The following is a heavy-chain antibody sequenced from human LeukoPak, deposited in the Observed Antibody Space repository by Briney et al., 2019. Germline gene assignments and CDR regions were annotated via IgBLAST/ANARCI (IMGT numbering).Heavy chain of an antibody. Sequence: SETLSLTCTVSGGSVSSASYYWSWIRRPPGKGLEWIGYVYYSGSTNYNPSLKSRVTISVDTSKNQFSLKLSSVTAADTAVYYCARGYYDSSGYLISYNWFDPWGQGTLVTVSS. V-gene: IGHV4-61*01. D-gene: IGHD3-22*01. J-gene: IGHJ5*02. CDR2: VYYSGST. CDR1: GGSVSSASYY. CDR3: ARGYYDSSGYLISYNWFDP.